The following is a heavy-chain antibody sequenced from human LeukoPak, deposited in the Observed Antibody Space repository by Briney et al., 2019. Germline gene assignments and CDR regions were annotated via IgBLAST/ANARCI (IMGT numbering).Heavy chain of an antibody. V-gene: IGHV4-59*08. Sequence: PSETLSLTCTVSGGSTSSYYWSWIRQPPGKGLEWIGYIYYTGSTNYNPSLKSRVTISVDTSKNQFSLKLSSVTAADTAVYYCARLGNNLGATTFGWFDLWGQGTLVTVSS. CDR3: ARLGNNLGATTFGWFDL. D-gene: IGHD1-26*01. J-gene: IGHJ5*02. CDR1: GGSTSSYY. CDR2: IYYTGST.